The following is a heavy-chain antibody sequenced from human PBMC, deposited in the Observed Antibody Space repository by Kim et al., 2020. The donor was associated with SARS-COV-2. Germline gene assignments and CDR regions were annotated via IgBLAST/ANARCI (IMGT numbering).Heavy chain of an antibody. D-gene: IGHD1-1*01. CDR2: ISYDGDSD. CDR1: GLSFNTYA. Sequence: GGSLRLSCVGSGLSFNTYAMVWVRQSPGRGLEWVAIISYDGDSDYYSESVKGRFTISRDNSRNTLWLQMDNLRVDDTAVYYCVRANDVGVRDVWRQGTLVTVSS. CDR3: VRANDVGVRDV. V-gene: IGHV3-30*03. J-gene: IGHJ3*01.